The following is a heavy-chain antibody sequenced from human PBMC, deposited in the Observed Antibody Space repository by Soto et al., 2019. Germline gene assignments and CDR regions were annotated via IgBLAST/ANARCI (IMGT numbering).Heavy chain of an antibody. CDR3: ARDRKSSSWCGDRGVFDY. V-gene: IGHV1-69*01. CDR1: GGTFSSYA. J-gene: IGHJ4*02. D-gene: IGHD6-13*01. Sequence: QVQLVQSGAEVKKPGSSVKVSCKASGGTFSSYAISWVRQAPGQGLEWMGGIIPIFGTANYAQKFQGRVTITADESTSTAYMELSSLRSEDTAVYYCARDRKSSSWCGDRGVFDYWGQGTLVTVSS. CDR2: IIPIFGTA.